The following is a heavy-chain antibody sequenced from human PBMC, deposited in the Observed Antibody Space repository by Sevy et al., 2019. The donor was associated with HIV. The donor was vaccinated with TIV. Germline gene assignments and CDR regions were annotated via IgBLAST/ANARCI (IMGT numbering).Heavy chain of an antibody. V-gene: IGHV4-30-4*01. CDR1: GGSFISSDSY. CDR3: ASKRGYNDGPFDY. Sequence: SETLSLTCTVSGGSFISSDSYWSWIRQPPGEGLEWIGYIHYTGGTYYNPFLKSRVAMSVDTSEKQFSLKLSFLTAADTAVYYCASKRGYNDGPFDYWGQGTLVTVSS. D-gene: IGHD5-12*01. CDR2: IHYTGGT. J-gene: IGHJ4*02.